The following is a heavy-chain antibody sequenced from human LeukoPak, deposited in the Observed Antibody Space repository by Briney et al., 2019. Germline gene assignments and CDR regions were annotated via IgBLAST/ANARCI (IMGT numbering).Heavy chain of an antibody. CDR2: ISSSSSYI. CDR1: GFTFSSYS. CDR3: ARDLANQLHDY. Sequence: GGSLRLSCAASGFTFSSYSMNWVRQAPGKGLEWVSSISSSSSYIYYADSVKGRFTISRDNAKNSLYLQMNSLRAEDTAVYYCARDLANQLHDYWGQGTLVTVSS. J-gene: IGHJ4*02. V-gene: IGHV3-21*01. D-gene: IGHD2-2*01.